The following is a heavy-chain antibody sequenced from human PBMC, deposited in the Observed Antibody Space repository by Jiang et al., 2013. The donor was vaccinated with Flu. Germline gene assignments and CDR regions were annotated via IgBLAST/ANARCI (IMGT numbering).Heavy chain of an antibody. J-gene: IGHJ4*02. Sequence: FTSYGISWVRQAPGQGLEWMGWISAYNGNTNYAQKLQGRVTMTTDTSTSTAYMELRSLRSDDTAVYYCARVFGAGSYFDYWGQGTLVTVSS. CDR2: ISAYNGNT. CDR3: ARVFGAGSYFDY. CDR1: FTSYG. D-gene: IGHD1-26*01. V-gene: IGHV1-18*01.